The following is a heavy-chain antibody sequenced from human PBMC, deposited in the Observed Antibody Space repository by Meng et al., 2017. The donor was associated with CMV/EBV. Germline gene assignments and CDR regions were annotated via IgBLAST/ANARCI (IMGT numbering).Heavy chain of an antibody. Sequence: DSWSETRPTTGKGREWIGEINHSGSTNYTTSLKSRVTISVDTSKTQFSLKLSSVPAADTDVYYCARGGGYCSSTSCYQRRYWYFDLWGRGTLVTVSS. V-gene: IGHV4-34*01. D-gene: IGHD2-2*01. CDR3: ARGGGYCSSTSCYQRRYWYFDL. J-gene: IGHJ2*01. CDR2: INHSGST. CDR1: DS.